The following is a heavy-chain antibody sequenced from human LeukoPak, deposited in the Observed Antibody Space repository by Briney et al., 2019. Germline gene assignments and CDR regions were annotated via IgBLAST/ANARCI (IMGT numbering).Heavy chain of an antibody. J-gene: IGHJ6*02. CDR3: ARLAGYYDSSVHGMDV. V-gene: IGHV3-53*01. CDR2: IYSGGST. Sequence: PGGSLRLSCAASGFTVSSNYMSWVRQAPGKGLEWVSVIYSGGSTYYADSVKGRFTISRDNSKNTLYLQMNSLRAEDTAVYYCARLAGYYDSSVHGMDVWGQGTTVTVSS. D-gene: IGHD3-22*01. CDR1: GFTVSSNY.